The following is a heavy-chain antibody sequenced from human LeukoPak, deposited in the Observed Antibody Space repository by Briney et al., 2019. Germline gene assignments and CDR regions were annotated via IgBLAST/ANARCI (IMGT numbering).Heavy chain of an antibody. CDR1: GFTFSSYL. CDR3: VSLGYCSTSSCQP. CDR2: ITSDGSST. Sequence: GGSLRLSCAASGFTFSSYLMHWVRQAPGKGLVWVSRITSDGSSTHYADSVKGRFTISRDNAKNTLYLQMNSLTAEDTAVYYCVSLGYCSTSSCQPWGQGTLVTVSS. J-gene: IGHJ4*02. V-gene: IGHV3-74*01. D-gene: IGHD2-2*01.